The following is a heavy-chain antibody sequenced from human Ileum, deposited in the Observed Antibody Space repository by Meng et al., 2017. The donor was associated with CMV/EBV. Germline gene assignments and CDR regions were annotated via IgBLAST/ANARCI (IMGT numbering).Heavy chain of an antibody. V-gene: IGHV4-4*02. J-gene: IGHJ4*02. Sequence: QMQLQESGPVLVRHSGTLSLTCVVSGGSLIGTNWWNWVRQPPGGGLEWIGEIFHSGASNYNPSLKRRATISIDNSKNQFSLRLTSVTVADTAVYFCADPPAGLWGQGVLVTVSS. CDR2: IFHSGAS. CDR1: GGSLIGTNW. D-gene: IGHD3-16*01. CDR3: ADPPAGL.